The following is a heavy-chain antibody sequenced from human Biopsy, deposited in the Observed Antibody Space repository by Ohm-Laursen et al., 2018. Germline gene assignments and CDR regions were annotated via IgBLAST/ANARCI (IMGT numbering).Heavy chain of an antibody. D-gene: IGHD2-15*01. J-gene: IGHJ4*02. CDR1: GVSINSSY. CDR3: ARRGSGGRSFDY. CDR2: ISNSGNT. V-gene: IGHV4-59*08. Sequence: TLSLTCAVSGVSINSSYWSWIRQAPGKGLEWIGFISNSGNTNYNPSLKSRVTISADTFKNQFSLKLGSVTGADTAVFYCARRGSGGRSFDYWGQGSLFTVSS.